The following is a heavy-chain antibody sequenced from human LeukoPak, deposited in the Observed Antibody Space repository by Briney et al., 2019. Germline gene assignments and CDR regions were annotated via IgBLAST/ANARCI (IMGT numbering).Heavy chain of an antibody. Sequence: SETLSLTCTVSGGSISSYYWSWIRQPAGKGLEWIGRIYTSGSTNYNPSLKSRVTISIDTSKNQFSLKLSSVTAADTAVYYCAGHGRNYGDYYYFDFWGQGTLVTVSS. CDR2: IYTSGST. J-gene: IGHJ4*02. CDR1: GGSISSYY. D-gene: IGHD4-17*01. CDR3: AGHGRNYGDYYYFDF. V-gene: IGHV4-4*07.